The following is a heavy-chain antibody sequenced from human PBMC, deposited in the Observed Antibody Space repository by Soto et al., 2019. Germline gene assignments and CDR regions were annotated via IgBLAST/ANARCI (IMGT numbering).Heavy chain of an antibody. CDR3: VRDFGVHTDMTWLGMDV. CDR1: GFSFSTYG. D-gene: IGHD5-18*01. V-gene: IGHV3-33*01. J-gene: IGHJ6*02. CDR2: IWYDGSNE. Sequence: QVQLVESGGGVVQPGRSLRLSCAASGFSFSTYGMHWVRQTPGRGLDWVAVIWYDGSNEYYADSVKGRFTIFRDNSKSSHYLHMNSLRAEDTDVYYCVRDFGVHTDMTWLGMDVWGQGTTVTVSS.